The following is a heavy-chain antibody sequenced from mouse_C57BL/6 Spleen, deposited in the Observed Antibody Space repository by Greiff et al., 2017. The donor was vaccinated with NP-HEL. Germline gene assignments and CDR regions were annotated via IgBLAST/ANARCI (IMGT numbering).Heavy chain of an antibody. Sequence: QVQLQQPGAELVRPGSSVKLSCKASGYTFTSYWMHWVKQRPIQGLEWIGNIDPSGSETHYNQKFKDKATLTVDKASSTAYMQLSSLTSEASAVYSCSSSDGYPWFAYWGQGTLVTVSA. CDR2: IDPSGSET. J-gene: IGHJ3*01. CDR1: GYTFTSYW. V-gene: IGHV1-52*01. CDR3: SSSDGYPWFAY. D-gene: IGHD2-3*01.